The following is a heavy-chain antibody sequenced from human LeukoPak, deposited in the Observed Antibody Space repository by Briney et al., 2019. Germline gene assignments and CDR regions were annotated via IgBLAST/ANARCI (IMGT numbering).Heavy chain of an antibody. CDR3: ARVLKSGIAAAGTPPRYFQH. J-gene: IGHJ1*01. V-gene: IGHV3-53*01. CDR1: GFTVSSNY. D-gene: IGHD6-13*01. CDR2: IYSGGST. Sequence: GGSLRLSCAASGFTVSSNYMSWVRQAPGKGLEWVSVIYSGGSTYYADSVKGRFTISRDNSKNTLYLQMNSLRAEDTAVYYCARVLKSGIAAAGTPPRYFQHWGQGTLVTVSS.